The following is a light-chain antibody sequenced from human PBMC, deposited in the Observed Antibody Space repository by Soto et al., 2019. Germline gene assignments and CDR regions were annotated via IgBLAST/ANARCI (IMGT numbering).Light chain of an antibody. CDR2: EAS. J-gene: IGKJ5*01. Sequence: EIVWTQSPATLSLSPGERATISCRASQNVNYYLTWYQQKPGQVPRLLIYEASNRATGIPARFSGSGSGTDFTLTISSLEPEDFAVYYCQQRGTTFGQGTRLEIK. V-gene: IGKV3-11*01. CDR3: QQRGTT. CDR1: QNVNYY.